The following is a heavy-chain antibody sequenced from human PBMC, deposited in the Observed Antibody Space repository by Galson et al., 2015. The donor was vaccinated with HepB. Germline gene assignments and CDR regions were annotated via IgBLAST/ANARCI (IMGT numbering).Heavy chain of an antibody. D-gene: IGHD2-2*01. CDR1: GYTFTSYY. CDR3: ARDSPYCSSTSCRLSYYYFYGMDV. V-gene: IGHV1-46*01. Sequence: SVKVSCKASGYTFTSYYMHWVRQAPGQGLEWMGIINPSGGSTSYAQKFQGRVTMTRDTSTSTVYMELSSLRSEDTAVYYCARDSPYCSSTSCRLSYYYFYGMDVWGQGTTVTVSS. CDR2: INPSGGST. J-gene: IGHJ6*02.